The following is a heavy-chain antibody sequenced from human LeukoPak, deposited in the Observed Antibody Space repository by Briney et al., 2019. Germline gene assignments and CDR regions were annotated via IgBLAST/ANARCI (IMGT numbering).Heavy chain of an antibody. D-gene: IGHD3-22*01. CDR2: IYTSGST. Sequence: SQTLSLTCTVSGGSISSGSYYWSWIRQPAGKGLEWIGRIYTSGSTNYNPSLKSRVTISADTSKNQFSLKLSSVTAADTAVYYCAGHYYDSSGYYSKYYFDYWGQGTLVTVSS. V-gene: IGHV4-61*02. CDR3: AGHYYDSSGYYSKYYFDY. CDR1: GGSISSGSYY. J-gene: IGHJ4*02.